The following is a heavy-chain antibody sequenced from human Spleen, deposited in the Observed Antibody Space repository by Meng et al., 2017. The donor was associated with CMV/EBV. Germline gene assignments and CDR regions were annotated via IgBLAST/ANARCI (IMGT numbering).Heavy chain of an antibody. J-gene: IGHJ4*02. CDR2: IKSKTDGGTT. D-gene: IGHD6-13*01. CDR3: TTEYIAPAEYYFDY. V-gene: IGHV3-15*01. Sequence: SGFTFSNAWMSWVRQAPGKGLEWVGRIKSKTDGGTTDYAAPVKGRFTISRDDSKNTLYLQMNSLKTEDTAVYYCTTEYIAPAEYYFDYWGQGTLVTVSS. CDR1: GFTFSNAW.